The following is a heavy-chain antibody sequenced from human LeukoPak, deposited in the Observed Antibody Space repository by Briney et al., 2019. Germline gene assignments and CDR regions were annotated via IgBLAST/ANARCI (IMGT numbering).Heavy chain of an antibody. CDR3: ARLGAGPTYYDFWSGYSSFYFDY. J-gene: IGHJ4*02. CDR2: IYHSGST. CDR1: GGSISSGDYS. D-gene: IGHD3-3*01. Sequence: SETLSLTCAVSGGSISSGDYSWSWIRQLPGKGLEWIGYIYHSGSTYYNPSLKSRITISVDTSKNHFSLKLSSVTAADTAVYYCARLGAGPTYYDFWSGYSSFYFDYWGQGTLVTVSS. V-gene: IGHV4-30-2*01.